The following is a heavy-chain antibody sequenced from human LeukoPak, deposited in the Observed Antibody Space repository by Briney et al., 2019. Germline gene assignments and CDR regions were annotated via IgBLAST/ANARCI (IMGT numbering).Heavy chain of an antibody. J-gene: IGHJ3*02. V-gene: IGHV3-74*01. CDR3: AGAVAGTSGGAFDI. CDR1: GFTFSSYW. CDR2: INSDGSST. D-gene: IGHD6-19*01. Sequence: QPGGSLRLSCAASGFTFSSYWMHWVRQAPGKGLVWVSRINSDGSSTSYADSVKGRFTISRDNAKNTLYLQMNSLRAEDTAVYYCAGAVAGTSGGAFDIWGQGTMVTVSS.